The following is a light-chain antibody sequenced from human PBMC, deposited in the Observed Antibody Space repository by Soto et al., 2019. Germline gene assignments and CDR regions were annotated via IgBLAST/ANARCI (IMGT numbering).Light chain of an antibody. CDR3: HQYFRSPLT. Sequence: DIVMTQSPDSLAVSLGERATINCKSNQSVFSNSKNRSHLSWYQQKPGQPPKLLIYWATTRESGVPDRFSGSGSGIDFTLTVSGLQAEDVAIYYCHQYFRSPLTFGGGTKVEIK. CDR1: QSVFSNSKNRSH. V-gene: IGKV4-1*01. CDR2: WAT. J-gene: IGKJ4*01.